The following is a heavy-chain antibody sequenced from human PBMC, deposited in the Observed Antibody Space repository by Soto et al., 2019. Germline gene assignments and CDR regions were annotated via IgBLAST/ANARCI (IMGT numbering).Heavy chain of an antibody. Sequence: QEQLVESGGGVVQPGGTLKLSCAASGFSFSRYGIHWVRQTPGKGLGWVAVIWYDGSNQYYADFVKGRFTISRDNFKNMAFLEINSLRAEDTAVYYCTRVLSNTSGYYFDFWGQGTLVTLS. CDR3: TRVLSNTSGYYFDF. D-gene: IGHD2-2*01. V-gene: IGHV3-33*01. CDR1: GFSFSRYG. CDR2: IWYDGSNQ. J-gene: IGHJ4*02.